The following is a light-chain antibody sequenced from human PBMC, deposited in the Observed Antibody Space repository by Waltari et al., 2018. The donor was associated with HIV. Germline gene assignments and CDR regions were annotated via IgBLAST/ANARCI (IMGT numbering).Light chain of an antibody. CDR3: QSFDSSLTTSGVI. Sequence: QSVLTQPPSVSGAPGQRVTISCTGSSSNIGAGYDVHWYQQRPGTAPKLLIYANINRPSGVPDRFSGSKSGSSASLAITGLQAEDEAHYYCQSFDSSLTTSGVIFGGGTKLTVL. CDR1: SSNIGAGYD. V-gene: IGLV1-40*01. J-gene: IGLJ2*01. CDR2: ANI.